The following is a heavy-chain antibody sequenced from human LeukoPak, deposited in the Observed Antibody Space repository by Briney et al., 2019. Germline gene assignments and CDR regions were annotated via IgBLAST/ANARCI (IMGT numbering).Heavy chain of an antibody. CDR2: ISGSGDST. CDR1: GFTFSNYA. J-gene: IGHJ4*02. CDR3: AKGVVVQQHLVPFDY. V-gene: IGHV3-23*01. Sequence: PGGSLRLSCAASGFTFSNYAVTWVRQAPGKGLEWVSAISGSGDSTFYADSVKGRFTISRDNSKNTLSLQMNSLRAEDTALYYCAKGVVVQQHLVPFDYWGQGTLVTVSS. D-gene: IGHD6-13*01.